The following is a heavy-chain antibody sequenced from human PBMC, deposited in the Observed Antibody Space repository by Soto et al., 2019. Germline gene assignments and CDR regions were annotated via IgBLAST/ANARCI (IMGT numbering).Heavy chain of an antibody. J-gene: IGHJ4*02. V-gene: IGHV4-34*01. D-gene: IGHD5-12*01. CDR2: INHSGST. Sequence: SETLSLTCAVYGGSFSGYYWSWIRQPPGKGLEWIGEINHSGSTNYNPSLKSRVTISVDTSKNQFSLKLSSVTAADTAVYYCATSVDIVATGVDYWGQGTLVTVSS. CDR3: ATSVDIVATGVDY. CDR1: GGSFSGYY.